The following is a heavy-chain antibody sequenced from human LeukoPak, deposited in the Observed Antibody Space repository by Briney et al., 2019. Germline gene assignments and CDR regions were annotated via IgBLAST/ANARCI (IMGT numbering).Heavy chain of an antibody. CDR2: FDPEDGET. Sequence: GSVKVSCKVSGYTLTELSMHWVRQAPGKGLEWMGGFDPEDGETIYAQKFQGRVTMTEDTSTDTAYMELSSLRSEDTAVYYCAGYSSSWYHAFDIWGQGTMVTVSS. D-gene: IGHD6-13*01. J-gene: IGHJ3*02. CDR1: GYTLTELS. V-gene: IGHV1-24*01. CDR3: AGYSSSWYHAFDI.